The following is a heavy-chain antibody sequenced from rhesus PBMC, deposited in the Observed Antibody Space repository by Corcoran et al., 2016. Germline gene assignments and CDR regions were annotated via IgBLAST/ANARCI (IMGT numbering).Heavy chain of an antibody. D-gene: IGHD4-4*01. CDR2: ISGSSGSI. CDR1: GGSFSDYY. CDR3: AKDPAYGSRSDV. Sequence: QVHLQESGPGLVKSSETLSLTCAVSGGSFSDYYWGWVRQPPGKGLEWIGYISGSSGSIDYSPSLKSRVTISRDMSKKQFSLKLTSVTDADTAVYYCAKDPAYGSRSDVWGPGVLVTVSS. J-gene: IGHJ5-1*01. V-gene: IGHV4-165*01.